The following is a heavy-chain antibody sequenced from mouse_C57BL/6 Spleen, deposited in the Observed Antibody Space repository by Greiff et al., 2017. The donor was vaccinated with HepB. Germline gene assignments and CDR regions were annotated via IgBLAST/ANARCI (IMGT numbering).Heavy chain of an antibody. CDR3: AKKTPTVVGGYDAMDY. CDR2: IYPRSGNT. Sequence: VQLQQSGAELARPGASVKLSCKASGYTFTSYGLSWVKQRTGQGLEWIGEIYPRSGNTYYNEKFKGKATLTADKSSSTAYMVRRSLTAEDSAVYVCAKKTPTVVGGYDAMDYWGQGTSVTVSS. CDR1: GYTFTSYG. V-gene: IGHV1-81*01. D-gene: IGHD1-1*01. J-gene: IGHJ4*01.